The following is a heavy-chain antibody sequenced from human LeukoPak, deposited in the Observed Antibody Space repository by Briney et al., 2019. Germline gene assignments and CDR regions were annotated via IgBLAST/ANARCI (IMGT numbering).Heavy chain of an antibody. V-gene: IGHV3-30*18. J-gene: IGHJ4*02. D-gene: IGHD3-22*01. CDR2: ISYDGSNK. CDR1: GFTFSSYG. Sequence: GGSLRLSCAASGFTFSSYGMHWVRQAPGKGLEWVAVISYDGSNKYYADSVKGRFTISRDNSKNTLYLQMNSLRAEDTAVYYCAKPNYYDSSGYYYWGQGTLVTVSS. CDR3: AKPNYYDSSGYYY.